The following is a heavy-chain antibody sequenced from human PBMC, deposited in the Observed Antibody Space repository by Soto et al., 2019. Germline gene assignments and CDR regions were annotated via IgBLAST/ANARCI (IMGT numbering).Heavy chain of an antibody. CDR2: IIPIFGTA. Sequence: SVKVSGKASGGTFSSYAISWVRQAPGQGLEWMGGIIPIFGTANYAQKFQGRVTITADESTSTAYMELSSLRSEDTAVYYCARAYLGYCSGGSCYFHWFDPWGQGTLVTVSS. V-gene: IGHV1-69*13. CDR3: ARAYLGYCSGGSCYFHWFDP. CDR1: GGTFSSYA. J-gene: IGHJ5*02. D-gene: IGHD2-15*01.